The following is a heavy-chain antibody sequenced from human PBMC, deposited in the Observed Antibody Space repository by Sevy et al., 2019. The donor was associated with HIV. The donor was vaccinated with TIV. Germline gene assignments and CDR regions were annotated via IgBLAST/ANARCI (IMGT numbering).Heavy chain of an antibody. CDR1: GGTFSSYA. CDR2: IIPIFGTA. CDR3: ARVGTMVRGVIIPTYYFDY. J-gene: IGHJ4*02. D-gene: IGHD3-10*01. Sequence: ASVKVSCKASGGTFSSYAISWVRQAPGQGLEWMGGIIPIFGTANYAQKFQGRVTITADESTSTAYMELGSLGSEDTAVYYCARVGTMVRGVIIPTYYFDYWGQGTLVTVSS. V-gene: IGHV1-69*13.